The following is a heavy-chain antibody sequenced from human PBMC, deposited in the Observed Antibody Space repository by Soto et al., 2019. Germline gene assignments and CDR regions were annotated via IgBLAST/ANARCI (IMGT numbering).Heavy chain of an antibody. Sequence: GASVKVSCKASGYTFTSYDINWVRQATGQGLEWMGWMNPNSGNTGYAQKFQGRVTMTRNTSISTAYMKLSSLRSEDTAVYYCARGLDGVLYYYYYYMDVWGKGTTVTVSS. CDR1: GYTFTSYD. CDR2: MNPNSGNT. V-gene: IGHV1-8*01. D-gene: IGHD3-10*01. J-gene: IGHJ6*03. CDR3: ARGLDGVLYYYYYYMDV.